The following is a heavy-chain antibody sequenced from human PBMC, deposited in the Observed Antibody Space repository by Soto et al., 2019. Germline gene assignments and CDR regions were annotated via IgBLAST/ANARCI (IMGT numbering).Heavy chain of an antibody. J-gene: IGHJ4*02. V-gene: IGHV1-69*02. Sequence: QVQLVQSGAEVKKPGSSVRVSCKASGDTFSFYSINWVRQAPGLGLEWMGRINPILSMSNYAQRFQGRVTRTXDXSTSTAYMELSSLRSEDTAMYYCASSYGSGYRAFDYWGQGALVTVSS. CDR1: GDTFSFYS. CDR3: ASSYGSGYRAFDY. CDR2: INPILSMS. D-gene: IGHD3-10*01.